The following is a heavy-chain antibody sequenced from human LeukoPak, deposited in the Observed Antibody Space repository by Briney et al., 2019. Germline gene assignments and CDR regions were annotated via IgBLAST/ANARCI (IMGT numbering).Heavy chain of an antibody. CDR2: VNSDGGST. V-gene: IGHV3-74*01. CDR3: ARSSGRSPFDM. D-gene: IGHD6-19*01. CDR1: GYTFSSDW. Sequence: GGSLRLSCAASGYTFSSDWMHWVRQGPGKGLVWVSRVNSDGGSTNYADSVKGRFTISRDNAKNTLYLQMNSLRADDTAVYYCARSSGRSPFDMWGQGTMVTVSS. J-gene: IGHJ3*02.